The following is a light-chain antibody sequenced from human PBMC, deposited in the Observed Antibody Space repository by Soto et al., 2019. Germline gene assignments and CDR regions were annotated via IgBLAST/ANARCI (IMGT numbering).Light chain of an antibody. CDR1: QNVGSN. J-gene: IGKJ2*01. Sequence: EIVMTQSPVTLSVSPGERAALSCRASQNVGSNFAWYQQRPGQAPRVLIYGTSTRATGVPARFSGSGSGTAFTLTIRSLQSEDFAVYYCQQYNNGPYTFGQGTRLEIK. CDR2: GTS. V-gene: IGKV3-15*01. CDR3: QQYNNGPYT.